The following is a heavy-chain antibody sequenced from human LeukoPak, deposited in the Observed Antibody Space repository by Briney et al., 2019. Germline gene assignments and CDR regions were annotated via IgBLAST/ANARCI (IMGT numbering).Heavy chain of an antibody. Sequence: GGSLRLSCAASGFTVSSYYMTWVRQAPGKGLEWVSIIYDGGSTYYADSVKGRFSISRESSKNTLFLQMNSLRAEDTAVYYCARDHNWHISYNYYYGMDVWGQGTTVTVSS. D-gene: IGHD2-21*01. J-gene: IGHJ6*02. V-gene: IGHV3-66*01. CDR3: ARDHNWHISYNYYYGMDV. CDR1: GFTVSSYY. CDR2: IYDGGST.